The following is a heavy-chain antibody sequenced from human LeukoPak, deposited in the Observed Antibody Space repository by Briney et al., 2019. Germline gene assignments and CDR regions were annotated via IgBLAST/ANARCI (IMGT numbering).Heavy chain of an antibody. CDR1: GFIFSSYS. CDR2: ISGSRNTV. V-gene: IGHV3-48*01. J-gene: IGHJ4*02. D-gene: IGHD1-1*01. Sequence: PGGSLRLSCAASGFIFSSYSMNWVRQAPGKGLEWVSYISGSRNTVYYADSMKGRFTISRDNAKNSLYLQMNSLRAEDTAVYYRARETKTGTSFDYWGQGTLVTVSS. CDR3: ARETKTGTSFDY.